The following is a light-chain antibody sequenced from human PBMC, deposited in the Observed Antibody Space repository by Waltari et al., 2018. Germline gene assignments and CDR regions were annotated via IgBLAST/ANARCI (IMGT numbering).Light chain of an antibody. Sequence: QSALTQPRSVSGSPGQSVTISCTGTSSDLGAYNYVSWYQQYPGKAPELMIYDVTKRPSGVPDRFSGYKSGNTASLTISGLQAEDEDDYYCCSYAGSYTYWVFGGGTKLTVL. CDR2: DVT. CDR1: SSDLGAYNY. CDR3: CSYAGSYTYWV. J-gene: IGLJ3*02. V-gene: IGLV2-11*02.